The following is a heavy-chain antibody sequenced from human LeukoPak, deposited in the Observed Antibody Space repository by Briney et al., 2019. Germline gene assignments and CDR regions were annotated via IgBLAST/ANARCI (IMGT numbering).Heavy chain of an antibody. V-gene: IGHV4-59*01. Sequence: SETLSLTCTVSGASISSYYWSWIRQPPGKGLEWIGYIYYSGSTNYNPALKSRVTISEDTSKNQISLKLSSVTAADTAVYYCARVRGYYDSSGYDYWGQGTLSPSPQ. J-gene: IGHJ4*02. CDR1: GASISSYY. CDR2: IYYSGST. D-gene: IGHD3-22*01. CDR3: ARVRGYYDSSGYDY.